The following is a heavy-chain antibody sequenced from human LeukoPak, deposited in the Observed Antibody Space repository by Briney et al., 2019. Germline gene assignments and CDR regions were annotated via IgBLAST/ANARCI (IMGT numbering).Heavy chain of an antibody. V-gene: IGHV3-48*02. CDR3: ARGASRISVTTGDY. D-gene: IGHD4-17*01. CDR1: GFTFSSYS. J-gene: IGHJ4*02. Sequence: GGSLRLSCAASGFTFSSYSMNWVRQAPGKGLEWVSYISSSSSTIYYADSVKGRFTISRDNAKNSLYLQMNSLRDEDTAVYYCARGASRISVTTGDYWGQGTLVTVSS. CDR2: ISSSSSTI.